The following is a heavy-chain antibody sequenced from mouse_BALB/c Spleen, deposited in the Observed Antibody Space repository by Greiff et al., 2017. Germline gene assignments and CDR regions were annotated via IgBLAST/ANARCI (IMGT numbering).Heavy chain of an antibody. D-gene: IGHD2-3*01. V-gene: IGHV5-4*02. CDR2: ISDGGSYT. CDR1: GFTFSDYY. J-gene: IGHJ4*01. Sequence: EVMLVESGGGLVKPGGSLKLSCAASGFTFSDYYMYWVRQTPEKRLEWVATISDGGSYTYYPDSVKGRFTISRDNAKNNLYLQMSSLKSEDTAMYYCARVYDYDAMDYWGQGTSVTVSS. CDR3: ARVYDYDAMDY.